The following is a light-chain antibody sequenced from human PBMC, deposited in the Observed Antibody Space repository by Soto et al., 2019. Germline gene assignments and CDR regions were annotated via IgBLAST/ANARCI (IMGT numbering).Light chain of an antibody. CDR3: QQYNNLPRT. CDR2: DAS. V-gene: IGKV3-11*01. Sequence: EVVLTQSPATLSLSPGERATLSCRASQSIRTSLAWYQQKPGQAPRLVIFDASNRANGVPARFSGSGSGTEFTLTISSLQSEDFAVYYCQQYNNLPRTFGGGTKVDIK. J-gene: IGKJ4*01. CDR1: QSIRTS.